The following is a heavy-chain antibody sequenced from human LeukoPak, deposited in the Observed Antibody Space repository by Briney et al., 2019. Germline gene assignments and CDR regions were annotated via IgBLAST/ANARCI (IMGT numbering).Heavy chain of an antibody. D-gene: IGHD4-17*01. Sequence: TSQTLSLTCTVSGGSISRGSSYWSWIRPPAGKGLEWIGRIYVSGSTNYNPSLKSRVTISVDTSKNQFSLKLSSVTAADTAVYYCARDTTVTTGRRNWFDPWGQGTLVTVSS. CDR1: GGSISRGSSY. CDR3: ARDTTVTTGRRNWFDP. J-gene: IGHJ5*02. V-gene: IGHV4-61*02. CDR2: IYVSGST.